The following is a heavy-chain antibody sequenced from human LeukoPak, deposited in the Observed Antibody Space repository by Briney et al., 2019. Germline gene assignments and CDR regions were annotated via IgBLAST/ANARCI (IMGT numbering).Heavy chain of an antibody. D-gene: IGHD3-10*01. CDR1: GFSVIGND. CDR2: IYAGASASA. CDR3: RRQGTGSSPR. V-gene: IGHV3-53*05. Sequence: GGSLRLSCAASGFSVIGNDMSWVRQAPGKGLEWVSLIYAGASASAYYADSVKGRFTGSRDDSKNTLDLQMNTLKPDDTAVYYCRRQGTGSSPRWGQGTLVTVSS. J-gene: IGHJ4*02.